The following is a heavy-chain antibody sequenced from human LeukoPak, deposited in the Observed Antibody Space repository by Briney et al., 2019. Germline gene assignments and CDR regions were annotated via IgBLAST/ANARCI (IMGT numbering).Heavy chain of an antibody. V-gene: IGHV4-39*01. CDR3: ARKGYDSSGKWSDP. Sequence: PSETLSLTCSVSGASISNTNYYWGWIRQPPGKGQEWVASIYYTGTTYHNPSPKSRVTISVDTSKNQFSLKLSSVTAADTAVYHCARKGYDSSGKWSDPWGQGTLVTVSS. CDR1: GASISNTNYY. CDR2: IYYTGTT. J-gene: IGHJ5*02. D-gene: IGHD3-22*01.